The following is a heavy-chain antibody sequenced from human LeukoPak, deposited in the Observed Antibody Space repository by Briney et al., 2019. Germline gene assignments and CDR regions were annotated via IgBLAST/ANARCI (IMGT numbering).Heavy chain of an antibody. D-gene: IGHD4-17*01. Sequence: GRSLRLSCAASGFTFSSYGMHWVRQAPGKGLEWVAFIRYDGSNEYYADSVKGRFTISRDNAKNSLYLQMNSLRAEDTAVYYCARANDYGDRAGYFDYWGQGTLVTVSS. CDR2: IRYDGSNE. V-gene: IGHV3-33*08. CDR3: ARANDYGDRAGYFDY. CDR1: GFTFSSYG. J-gene: IGHJ4*02.